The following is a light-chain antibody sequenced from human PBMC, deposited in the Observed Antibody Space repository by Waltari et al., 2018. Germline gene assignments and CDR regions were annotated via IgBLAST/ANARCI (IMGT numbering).Light chain of an antibody. Sequence: VLTKSQATLAVSPGEGATLSCRASQRLAAKLAWYQQKPGQAPRLPILAGPTRASGVPARFTAGVSGPEFTLTISGLQSEDVATYYCQQYHKWPYTFGQGTKLDI. CDR2: AGP. V-gene: IGKV3-15*01. J-gene: IGKJ2*01. CDR1: QRLAAK. CDR3: QQYHKWPYT.